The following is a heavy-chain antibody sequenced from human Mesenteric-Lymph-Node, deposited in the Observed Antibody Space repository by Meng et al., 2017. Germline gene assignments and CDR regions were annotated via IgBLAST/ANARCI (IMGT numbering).Heavy chain of an antibody. J-gene: IGHJ3*02. CDR1: GYSFTSYW. CDR3: ATPYSLAPYLGYFVGGGFDI. CDR2: IYPDDSDT. D-gene: IGHD2/OR15-2a*01. V-gene: IGHV5-51*01. Sequence: KVSCKGSGYSFTSYWIVWVRQMPGKGLEWMGTIYPDDSDTRYSPSFQGQVTISADTSISTAYLQWGRLRASDSALYYCATPYSLAPYLGYFVGGGFDIWGQGTMVTVSS.